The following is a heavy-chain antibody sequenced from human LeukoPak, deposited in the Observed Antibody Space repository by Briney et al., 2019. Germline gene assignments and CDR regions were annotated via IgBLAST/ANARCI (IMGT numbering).Heavy chain of an antibody. D-gene: IGHD1-1*01. CDR3: ARASLDANGMDV. Sequence: ASVKVSRKASGYTFTGYYMHWVRQAPGQGLEWMGWINPNSGGTNYAQKFQGRVTMTRDTSISTAYMELSRLRSDDTAVYYCARASLDANGMDVWGQGTTVTVSS. CDR2: INPNSGGT. V-gene: IGHV1-2*02. J-gene: IGHJ6*02. CDR1: GYTFTGYY.